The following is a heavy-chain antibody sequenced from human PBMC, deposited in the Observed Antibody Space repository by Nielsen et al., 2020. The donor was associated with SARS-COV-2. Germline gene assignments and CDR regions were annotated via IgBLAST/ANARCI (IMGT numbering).Heavy chain of an antibody. CDR1: GFTVSSNY. J-gene: IGHJ3*02. Sequence: GESLKISCAASGFTVSSNYMSWVSQAPGKGLEWVSVIYSGGSTYYADSVKGRFTISRDNSKNTLYLQMNSLRAEDTAVYYCATPTIFGVVPIWGQGTMVTVSS. CDR3: ATPTIFGVVPI. V-gene: IGHV3-66*01. D-gene: IGHD3-3*01. CDR2: IYSGGST.